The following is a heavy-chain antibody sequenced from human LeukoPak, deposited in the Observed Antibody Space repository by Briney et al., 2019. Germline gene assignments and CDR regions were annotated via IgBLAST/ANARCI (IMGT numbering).Heavy chain of an antibody. CDR1: GYSFTSYW. V-gene: IGHV5-51*01. CDR3: ARLMVAATPDYYHGMDV. Sequence: GESLKISCKASGYSFTSYWIAWVRQMPGKGLEWMGVIYPGDSDTRYSSSFRGQVTISADRSISTAYLQWSSLKAPDTAMYYCARLMVAATPDYYHGMDVWGQGTTVTVSS. D-gene: IGHD2-15*01. CDR2: IYPGDSDT. J-gene: IGHJ6*02.